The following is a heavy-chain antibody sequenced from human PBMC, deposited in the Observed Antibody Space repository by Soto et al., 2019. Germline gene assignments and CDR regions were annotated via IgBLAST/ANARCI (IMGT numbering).Heavy chain of an antibody. Sequence: ASVKVSCKASGYTFTSYGISGVREAPGQGLEWMGWISAYNGNTNYAQKLQGRVTMTTDTSTSTAYMELRSLRSDDTAVYYCAVYSSSGYNWFDPWGQGTLVTVSS. V-gene: IGHV1-18*01. D-gene: IGHD6-13*01. J-gene: IGHJ5*02. CDR1: GYTFTSYG. CDR3: AVYSSSGYNWFDP. CDR2: ISAYNGNT.